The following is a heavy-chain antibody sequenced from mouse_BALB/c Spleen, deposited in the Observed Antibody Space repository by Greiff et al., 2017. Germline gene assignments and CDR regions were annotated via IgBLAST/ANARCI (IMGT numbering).Heavy chain of an antibody. CDR3: ARSYGSSSWFAY. D-gene: IGHD1-1*01. J-gene: IGHJ3*01. Sequence: EVMLVESGGGLVKPGGSLKLSCAASGFTFSDYYMYWVRQTPEKRLEWVATISGGGSYTYYPDSVKGRFTISRDNAKNNLYLQMSSLKSEDTAMYYCARSYGSSSWFAYWGQGTLVTVSA. CDR1: GFTFSDYY. CDR2: ISGGGSYT. V-gene: IGHV5-4*02.